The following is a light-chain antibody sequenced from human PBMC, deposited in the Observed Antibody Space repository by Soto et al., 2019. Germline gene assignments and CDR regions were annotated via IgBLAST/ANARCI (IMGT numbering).Light chain of an antibody. CDR1: QSISAE. CDR3: QKYNSYGSWT. V-gene: IGKV1-5*03. CDR2: KTS. J-gene: IGKJ1*01. Sequence: DIQMTQSPSTLSASVGDRVTITCRASQSISAELAWYQQKPGKAPNLLIYKTSNLESGVPSRFSGSGSGTXXXXXXSSLQPDDFATYYCQKYNSYGSWTFGQGTKVEVK.